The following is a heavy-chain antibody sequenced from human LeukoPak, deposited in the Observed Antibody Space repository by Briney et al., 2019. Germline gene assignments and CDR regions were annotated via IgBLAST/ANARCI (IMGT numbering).Heavy chain of an antibody. J-gene: IGHJ5*02. D-gene: IGHD6-19*01. CDR2: LHFSGST. V-gene: IGHV4-59*01. CDR1: GGSITGYY. CDR3: ARVVSDWCLVDP. Sequence: SETLSPTCTVTGGSITGYYWTWIRQPPGKRLEWIGYLHFSGSTNYNPSLKSRVTISVDTSKNQFSLRLTSVTAADTAVYYCARVVSDWCLVDPWGRGTLVTVSS.